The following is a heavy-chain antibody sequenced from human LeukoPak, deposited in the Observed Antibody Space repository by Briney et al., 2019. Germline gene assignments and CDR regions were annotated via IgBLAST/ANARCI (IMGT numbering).Heavy chain of an antibody. V-gene: IGHV4-4*08. J-gene: IGHJ6*03. Sequence: KPSETLSLTCTVSGASISSYYWSWIRQPPGKGLEWIGRIYTSGSTNYNPSLKSRVTISVDTSKNQFSLKLSSVTAADTAVYYCARSDSSAYYYYMDVWGKGTTVTISS. CDR2: IYTSGST. CDR3: ARSDSSAYYYYMDV. CDR1: GASISSYY. D-gene: IGHD6-25*01.